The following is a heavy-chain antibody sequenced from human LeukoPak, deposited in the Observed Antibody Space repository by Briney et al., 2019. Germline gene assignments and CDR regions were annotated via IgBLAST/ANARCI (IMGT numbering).Heavy chain of an antibody. V-gene: IGHV5-51*01. J-gene: IGHJ4*02. CDR3: ARRGYCSGGSCYSFDY. CDR1: GYSFTSYW. CDR2: IYPGDSDT. Sequence: GESLKISCKGSGYSFTSYWIGWVRQMPGKGLEWMGIIYPGDSDTRYSPSFQGQVTISADKPISTAYLQWSSLKASDTAMYYCARRGYCSGGSCYSFDYWGQGTLVTASS. D-gene: IGHD2-15*01.